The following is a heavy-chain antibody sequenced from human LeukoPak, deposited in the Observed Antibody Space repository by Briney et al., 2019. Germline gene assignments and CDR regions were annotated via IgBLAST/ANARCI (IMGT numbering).Heavy chain of an antibody. D-gene: IGHD3-16*01. CDR3: AKNRVHDYVWGSYADY. CDR2: ISGSGSST. J-gene: IGHJ4*02. V-gene: IGHV3-23*01. Sequence: AGGSLRLSCAASGFTFSSYAMSWVRQAPGKGLEWVSTISGSGSSTYYADSVKGRFTFSRDNSKNMLFLQMNSLRAEDTAVYYCAKNRVHDYVWGSYADYWGPGTLVTVSS. CDR1: GFTFSSYA.